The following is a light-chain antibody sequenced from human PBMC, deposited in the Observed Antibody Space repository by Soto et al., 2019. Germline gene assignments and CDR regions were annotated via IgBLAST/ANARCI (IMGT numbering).Light chain of an antibody. Sequence: DIQMTQSPSTLSASVGDRVTITCRASQSISTWLAWYQQQPGKAPKVLINEASILESGVPSRFSGSGSRTEFTLTITSLQPDDFATYYCQHYNDYSYTFGQGTKLEIK. J-gene: IGKJ2*01. CDR2: EAS. CDR1: QSISTW. V-gene: IGKV1-5*03. CDR3: QHYNDYSYT.